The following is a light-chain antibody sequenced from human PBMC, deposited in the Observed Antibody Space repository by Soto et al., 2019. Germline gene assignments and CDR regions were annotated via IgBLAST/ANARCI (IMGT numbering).Light chain of an antibody. CDR3: QQGGSCPIT. Sequence: DIQMTQSPSSVSASVGDRVTITCRASQDIGSWLAWYQQKPGKAPDLLIYGASSLQSGVPSRFYGSGSGTDFTLTISSLQPEDFATYYCQQGGSCPITFGQGTRLEIK. V-gene: IGKV1-12*01. CDR2: GAS. J-gene: IGKJ5*01. CDR1: QDIGSW.